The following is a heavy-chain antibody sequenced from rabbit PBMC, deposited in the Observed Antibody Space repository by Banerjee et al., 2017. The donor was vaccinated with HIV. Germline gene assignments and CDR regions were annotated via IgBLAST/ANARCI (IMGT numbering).Heavy chain of an antibody. Sequence: QQQLVESGGGLVQPEGSLTLTCTASGFSFSSSNYYMCWVRQAPGKGLEWIGCIYAGSSGSTYYASWAKGRFTISKTSSTTVTLQMTSLTAADTATYFCARDSGTSFSTYGMDLWGPGTLVTVS. CDR2: IYAGSSGST. J-gene: IGHJ6*01. CDR3: ARDSGTSFSTYGMDL. CDR1: GFSFSSSNYY. V-gene: IGHV1S45*01. D-gene: IGHD8-1*01.